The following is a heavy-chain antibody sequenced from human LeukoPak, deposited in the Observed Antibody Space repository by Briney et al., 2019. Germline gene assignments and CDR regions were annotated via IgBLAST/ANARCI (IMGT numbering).Heavy chain of an antibody. CDR2: ISSSSSTI. Sequence: GGSLRLSCAASGFTFSSYEMNWVRQAPGKGLEWVSYISSSSSTIYYADSVKGRFTISRDNAKNSLYLQMNSLRAEDTAVYYCARDSATYYYDSGGPGWGQGTLVTVSS. D-gene: IGHD3-22*01. J-gene: IGHJ4*02. CDR3: ARDSATYYYDSGGPG. V-gene: IGHV3-48*01. CDR1: GFTFSSYE.